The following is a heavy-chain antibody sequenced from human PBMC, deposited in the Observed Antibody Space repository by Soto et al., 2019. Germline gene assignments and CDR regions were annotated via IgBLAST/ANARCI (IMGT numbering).Heavy chain of an antibody. CDR2: FDPEDGET. CDR3: ATGRVATIVYGFDY. J-gene: IGHJ4*02. Sequence: EASVKVSCKVSGYTLTELSMHWVRQAPGKGLEWMGGFDPEDGETIYAQKFQGRVTMTEDTSTDTAYMEMSSLRTEDTAVYYCATGRVATIVYGFDYWGQGTLVTVSS. CDR1: GYTLTELS. D-gene: IGHD5-12*01. V-gene: IGHV1-24*01.